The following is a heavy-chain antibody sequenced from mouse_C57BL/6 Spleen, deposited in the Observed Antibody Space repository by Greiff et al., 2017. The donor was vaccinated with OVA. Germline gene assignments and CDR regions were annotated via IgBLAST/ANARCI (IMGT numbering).Heavy chain of an antibody. CDR3: ARPLYYYGSSLDY. CDR1: GFTFSDYG. Sequence: EVQGVESGGGLVKPGGSLKLSCAASGFTFSDYGMHWVRQAPEKGLEWVAYISSGSSTIYYADTVKGRFTISRDNAKNTLFLQMTSLRSEDTAMYYCARPLYYYGSSLDYWGQGTTLTVSS. CDR2: ISSGSSTI. J-gene: IGHJ2*01. V-gene: IGHV5-17*01. D-gene: IGHD1-1*01.